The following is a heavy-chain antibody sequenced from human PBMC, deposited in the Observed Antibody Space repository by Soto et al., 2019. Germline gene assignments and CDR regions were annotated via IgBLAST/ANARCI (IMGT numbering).Heavy chain of an antibody. CDR2: IDPSGGST. V-gene: IGHV1-46*01. Sequence: QVQLVQSGAEVKKPGASVKVSCRASGYTFTSYYVHWVRQAPGHGLEWMGIIDPSGGSTSYPEKFQGRVTMTRDTSTSTVYMELSSLRSDDTAMYYCARARGVYCSGGSCYLDYWGQGTLVTVSS. CDR1: GYTFTSYY. D-gene: IGHD2-15*01. CDR3: ARARGVYCSGGSCYLDY. J-gene: IGHJ4*02.